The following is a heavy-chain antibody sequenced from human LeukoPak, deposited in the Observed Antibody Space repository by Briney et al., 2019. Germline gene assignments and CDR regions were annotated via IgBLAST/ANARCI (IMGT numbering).Heavy chain of an antibody. D-gene: IGHD3-9*01. CDR1: GYTFTGYY. CDR3: ARDPVLRYFDYYYMDV. CDR2: INPNSGGT. V-gene: IGHV1-2*02. Sequence: ASVKVSCKASGYTFTGYYMHWVRQAPGQGLEWMGWINPNSGGTNYAQKFQGRVTMTRDTSISTAYMELSRLRSDDTAVYYCARDPVLRYFDYYYMDVWGKGTTVTVSS. J-gene: IGHJ6*03.